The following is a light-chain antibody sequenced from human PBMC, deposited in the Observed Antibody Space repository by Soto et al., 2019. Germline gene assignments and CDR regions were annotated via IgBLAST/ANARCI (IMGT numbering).Light chain of an antibody. CDR1: SGHSTYS. Sequence: QSVLTQSPSDSASLGASVKLTCTLSSGHSTYSIAWHQQQPEKGPRYLLKLNSDGSFTKGDGIPDRFSGSSSGAERYLTISSLQSEDEADYYCQTWGTGIAVFGGGTQLTVL. CDR3: QTWGTGIAV. V-gene: IGLV4-69*01. J-gene: IGLJ7*01. CDR2: LNSDGSF.